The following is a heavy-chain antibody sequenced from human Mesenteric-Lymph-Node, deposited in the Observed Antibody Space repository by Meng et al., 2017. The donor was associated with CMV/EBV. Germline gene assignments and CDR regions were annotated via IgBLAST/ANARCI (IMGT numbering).Heavy chain of an antibody. CDR1: GFSFTTFA. Sequence: GGSLRLSCAASGFSFTTFAVNCVRQAPGKGLEWVANIKEDGSAKYYVDSVEGRFTISRDNAKNSLYLQINSLRAEDTAVYYCAKDPAGTRGYYFDYWGQGMLVTVSS. D-gene: IGHD6-19*01. CDR3: AKDPAGTRGYYFDY. J-gene: IGHJ4*02. V-gene: IGHV3-7*01. CDR2: IKEDGSAK.